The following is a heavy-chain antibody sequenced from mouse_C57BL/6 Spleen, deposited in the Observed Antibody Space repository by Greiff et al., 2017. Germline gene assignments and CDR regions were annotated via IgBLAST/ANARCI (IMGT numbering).Heavy chain of an antibody. J-gene: IGHJ2*01. Sequence: QVQLQQPGAELVMPGASVKLSCKASGYTFTSYWMNWVKPRPGQGLEWIGEIDPSDSYTNYNQKFKGKSTLTVDKSSSTAYMQLSSLTSEYSAVYYCAREKTGTNYFDYWGQGTTLTVSS. D-gene: IGHD2-14*01. CDR2: IDPSDSYT. V-gene: IGHV1-69*01. CDR3: AREKTGTNYFDY. CDR1: GYTFTSYW.